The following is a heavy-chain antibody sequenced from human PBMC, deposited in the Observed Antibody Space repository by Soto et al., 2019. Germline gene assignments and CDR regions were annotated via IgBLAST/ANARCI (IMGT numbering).Heavy chain of an antibody. D-gene: IGHD3-22*01. CDR3: ARDRGPSSGYYPYWFDP. CDR1: GGTFSSYA. J-gene: IGHJ5*02. V-gene: IGHV1-69*13. Sequence: GASVKVSCKASGGTFSSYATSWVRQAPGQGLEWMGEIIPIFGTANYAQKFQGRVTITADESTSTAYMELSSLRSEDTAMYYCARDRGPSSGYYPYWFDPWGQGTLVTVSS. CDR2: IIPIFGTA.